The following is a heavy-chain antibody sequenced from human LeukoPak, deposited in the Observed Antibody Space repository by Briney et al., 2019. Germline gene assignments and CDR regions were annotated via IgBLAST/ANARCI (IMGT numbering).Heavy chain of an antibody. CDR3: TTAPGVVVVAATHYYYGMDV. CDR2: IKSKTDGGTT. CDR1: GFTFSNAW. Sequence: VGSLRLSCAASGFTFSNAWMSWVRQAPGKGLEWVGRIKSKTDGGTTDYAAPVKGRFTISRDDSKNTLYLQVNSLKTEDTAVYYCTTAPGVVVVAATHYYYGMDVWGKGTTVTVSS. D-gene: IGHD2-15*01. V-gene: IGHV3-15*01. J-gene: IGHJ6*04.